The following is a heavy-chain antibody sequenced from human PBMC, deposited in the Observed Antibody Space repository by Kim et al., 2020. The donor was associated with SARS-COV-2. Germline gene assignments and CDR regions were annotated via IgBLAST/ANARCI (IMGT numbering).Heavy chain of an antibody. V-gene: IGHV3-21*01. Sequence: DPGNGRYTISRDNAKNSLCLQMNSLRAEDTAVYYCAGGGRDYGDSDAFDIWGQGTMVTVSS. J-gene: IGHJ3*02. D-gene: IGHD4-17*01. CDR3: AGGGRDYGDSDAFDI.